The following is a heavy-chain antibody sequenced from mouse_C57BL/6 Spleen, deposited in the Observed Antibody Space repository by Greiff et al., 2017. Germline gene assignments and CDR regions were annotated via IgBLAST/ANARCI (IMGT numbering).Heavy chain of an antibody. V-gene: IGHV1-19*01. CDR2: INPYNGGT. CDR3: ARGGDYYGSSYGYFEV. CDR1: GYTFTDYY. D-gene: IGHD1-1*01. Sequence: VQLQQSGPVLVKPGASVKMSCKASGYTFTDYYMNWVKQSHGKSLEWIGVINPYNGGTSSNQKFKGKATLTVDKSSSTAYMELNSLTSEDSAVYYCARGGDYYGSSYGYFEVWGTGTTVTVSS. J-gene: IGHJ1*03.